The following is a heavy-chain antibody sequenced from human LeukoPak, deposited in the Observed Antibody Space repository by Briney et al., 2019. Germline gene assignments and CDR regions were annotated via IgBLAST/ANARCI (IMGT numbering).Heavy chain of an antibody. V-gene: IGHV3-23*01. J-gene: IGHJ6*03. CDR1: GFTFSSYA. Sequence: GGSLRLSCAASGFTFSSYAMSWVRQAPGKGLEWVSAISGSGGSTYYADSVKGRFTISRDNSKNTLYLQMNSLRAEDTAVYYCAKGDSSSFPAYYYYYMDAWGKGTTVTVSS. D-gene: IGHD3-22*01. CDR2: ISGSGGST. CDR3: AKGDSSSFPAYYYYYMDA.